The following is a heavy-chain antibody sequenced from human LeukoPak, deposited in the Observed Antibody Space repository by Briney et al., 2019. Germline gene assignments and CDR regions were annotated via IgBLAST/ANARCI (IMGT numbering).Heavy chain of an antibody. CDR2: TYYRSKWYN. D-gene: IGHD5-18*01. J-gene: IGHJ4*02. CDR1: GDSVSSNSAA. CDR3: ARGYGYYFDY. Sequence: SQTLSLTCAISGDSVSSNSAAWSWIRQSPSRGLEWLGRTYYRSKWYNDYAVSVKSRITINPDTSEDHFSLQLNSATPEDTAVYYCARGYGYYFDYWGQGTLVTVSS. V-gene: IGHV6-1*01.